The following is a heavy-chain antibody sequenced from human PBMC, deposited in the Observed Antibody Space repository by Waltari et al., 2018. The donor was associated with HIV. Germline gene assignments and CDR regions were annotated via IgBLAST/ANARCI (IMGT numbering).Heavy chain of an antibody. CDR1: GGSISSYY. V-gene: IGHV4-59*01. Sequence: QVQLQESGPGLVKPSETLSLTCTVSGGSISSYYWSWIRQPPGKGLEWIGYIYYRGSTNYNPSLKSRVTISVDTSKNQFSLKRSSVTAADTAVYYCARAGKQLEEVFPTYYFDYWGQGTLVTVSS. D-gene: IGHD6-6*01. CDR2: IYYRGST. J-gene: IGHJ4*02. CDR3: ARAGKQLEEVFPTYYFDY.